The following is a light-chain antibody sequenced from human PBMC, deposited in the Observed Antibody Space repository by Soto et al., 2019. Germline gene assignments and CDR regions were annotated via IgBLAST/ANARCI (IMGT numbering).Light chain of an antibody. CDR2: RAS. CDR3: KEYKGT. J-gene: IGKJ1*01. Sequence: DIQMTQSPATLSASVGDRVPITCRASQSISNCVAWYHQKTGKAPKLLIYRASSLKSWVPLRFSGSGSGTEFTLTISSLAPEDFATYYCKEYKGTFGQGTRVEIK. V-gene: IGKV1-5*03. CDR1: QSISNC.